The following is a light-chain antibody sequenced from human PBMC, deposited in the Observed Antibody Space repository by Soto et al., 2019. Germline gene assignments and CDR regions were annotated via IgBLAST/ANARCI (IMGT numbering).Light chain of an antibody. Sequence: DIVLMQSPGSLSLSPWERAKICCRASQTVGSIYLAWYQQKPGQAPRLLIHGASNRASGIPDRFSGSGSGTDFTLTISRLEPEDFATYYCQHYNSYSEAFGQGTKVDIK. CDR3: QHYNSYSEA. CDR2: GAS. J-gene: IGKJ1*01. V-gene: IGKV3-20*01. CDR1: QTVGSIY.